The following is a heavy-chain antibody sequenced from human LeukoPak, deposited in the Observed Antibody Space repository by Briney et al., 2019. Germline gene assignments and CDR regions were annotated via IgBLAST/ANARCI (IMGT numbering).Heavy chain of an antibody. Sequence: PSETLSLTCTVSGGSISSFHWNWLRQSLRRGLEWIGYVYGGGVTNYNPSLRFRVTMSIDTSKNKFSLNLKSVTAEDTAVYYCAGSVGTNWSYFFDYWGQGTLVTVSS. CDR2: VYGGGVT. V-gene: IGHV4-59*01. J-gene: IGHJ4*02. CDR3: AGSVGTNWSYFFDY. D-gene: IGHD3-10*01. CDR1: GGSISSFH.